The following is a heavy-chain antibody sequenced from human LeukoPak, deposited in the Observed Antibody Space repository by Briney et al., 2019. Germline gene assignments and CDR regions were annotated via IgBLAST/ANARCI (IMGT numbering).Heavy chain of an antibody. V-gene: IGHV4-59*01. D-gene: IGHD6-13*01. CDR2: IYYSGTT. J-gene: IGHJ6*02. CDR3: ARGPYSSTSTYNSYYYGMDV. Sequence: SETLSLTCTVSGGSISGYYWSWIRQPPGKGLEWIGYIYYSGTTNYNPSLKSRVTISIDTSKNQFSLKVPSVTAADTAVYYCARGPYSSTSTYNSYYYGMDVWGQGTTVTVTS. CDR1: GGSISGYY.